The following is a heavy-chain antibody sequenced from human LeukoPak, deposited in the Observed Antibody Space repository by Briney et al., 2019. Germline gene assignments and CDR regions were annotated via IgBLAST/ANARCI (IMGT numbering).Heavy chain of an antibody. V-gene: IGHV3-23*01. CDR3: AKEWSGSYYFDY. CDR2: ISVSDDST. J-gene: IGHJ4*02. CDR1: GFTFSSYA. D-gene: IGHD3-3*01. Sequence: GGSLRLSCAASGFTFSSYAMSWVSQAPGKGLEWVSAISVSDDSTYYADSVKGRFTISRDNSKNTLYLQMNSLRAEDTAVYYCAKEWSGSYYFDYWGQGTLVTVSS.